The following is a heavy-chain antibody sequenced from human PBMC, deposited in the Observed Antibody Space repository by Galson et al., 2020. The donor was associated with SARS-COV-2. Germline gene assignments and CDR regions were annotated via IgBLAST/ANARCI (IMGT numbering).Heavy chain of an antibody. V-gene: IGHV4-39*01. CDR2: IYYGGST. CDR3: ARLLWYASSSLFLHVYDI. CDR1: GGSISSDNSY. J-gene: IGHJ3*02. D-gene: IGHD2-2*01. Sequence: ETSETLSLTCSVSGGSISSDNSYWGWIRQPPGKGLEWIGSIYYGGSTYYSPSLKSRVIISVDTSKDQLSLKLSSVTAADTALYFCARLLWYASSSLFLHVYDIWGQGTVVTVSA.